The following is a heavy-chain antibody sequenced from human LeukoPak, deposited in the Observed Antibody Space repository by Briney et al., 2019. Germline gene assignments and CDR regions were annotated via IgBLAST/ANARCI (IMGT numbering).Heavy chain of an antibody. D-gene: IGHD3-10*01. CDR3: ARDNYGSGINWFDP. Sequence: QTGGSLRLSCAASGFTFSTYSMNWVRQAPGKGLEWVSYISGSSSTIYYADSVRGRFTISRDNAKNSLYLQMNSLRAEDTAVYYCARDNYGSGINWFDPWGQGTLVTVSS. CDR2: ISGSSSTI. J-gene: IGHJ5*02. CDR1: GFTFSTYS. V-gene: IGHV3-48*04.